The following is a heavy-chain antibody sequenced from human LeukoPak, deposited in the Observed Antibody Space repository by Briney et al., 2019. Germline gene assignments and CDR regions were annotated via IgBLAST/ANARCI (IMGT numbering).Heavy chain of an antibody. J-gene: IGHJ4*02. CDR3: ARYYDSSGYYSDYFDY. CDR1: GFTFSSYS. V-gene: IGHV3-21*01. Sequence: GGSLRLSRAASGFTFSSYSMNWVRQAPGKGLEWVSSISSSSSYIYYADSVKGRFTISRDNAKNSLYLQMNSLRAEDTAVYYCARYYDSSGYYSDYFDYWGQGTLVTVSS. CDR2: ISSSSSYI. D-gene: IGHD3-22*01.